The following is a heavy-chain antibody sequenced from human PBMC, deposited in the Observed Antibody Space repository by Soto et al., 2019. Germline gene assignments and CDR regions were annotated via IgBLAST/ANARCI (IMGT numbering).Heavy chain of an antibody. V-gene: IGHV3-11*05. J-gene: IGHJ4*02. CDR3: ARGRGAAADYFDF. D-gene: IGHD6-13*01. CDR1: GFTFSDYY. CDR2: ISSSTSHT. Sequence: GGSLRLSCAVSGFTFSDYYMTGIRQAPGKGLEWVSYISSSTSHTNYADSVKGRFTISRDNAKNSLFLQMNSLRAEDTAVYYCARGRGAAADYFDFWGQGT.